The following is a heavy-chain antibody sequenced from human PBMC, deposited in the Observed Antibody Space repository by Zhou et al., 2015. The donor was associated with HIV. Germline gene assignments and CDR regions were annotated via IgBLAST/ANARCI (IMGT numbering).Heavy chain of an antibody. Sequence: QVQLVQSGAEVKKPGSSVKVSCKASGGTFSSYAISWVRQAPGQGLEWMGGIIPIFGTANYAQKFQGRVTITADESTSTAYMELSSLRSEDTAVYYCAKGPFRRDIETPLVQLDLWGQGTRVSVSS. J-gene: IGHJ5*02. V-gene: IGHV1-69*01. D-gene: IGHD5-12*01. CDR1: GGTFSSYA. CDR2: IIPIFGTA. CDR3: AKGPFRRDIETPLVQLDL.